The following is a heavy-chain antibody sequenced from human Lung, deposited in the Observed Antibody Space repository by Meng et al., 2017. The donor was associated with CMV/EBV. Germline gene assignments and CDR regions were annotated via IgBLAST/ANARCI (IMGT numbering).Heavy chain of an antibody. V-gene: IGHV3-15*01. D-gene: IGHD4-23*01. Sequence: EVQLVESGGGLVKPGGSLSLSCTGSGSGFIFSNLWINWVRQAPGKGLEWVGRIKSKFDGETTDYAAPVKGRFTISRDDSRNTLYLYMNSLKTEDTAVYYCTTDRPRSGGKTHDYWGQGTLGTVSS. J-gene: IGHJ4*02. CDR2: IKSKFDGETT. CDR1: GFIFSNLW. CDR3: TTDRPRSGGKTHDY.